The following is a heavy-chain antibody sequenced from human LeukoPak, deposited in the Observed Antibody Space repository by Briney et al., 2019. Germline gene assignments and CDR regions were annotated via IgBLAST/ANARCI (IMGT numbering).Heavy chain of an antibody. V-gene: IGHV3-30*02. D-gene: IGHD3/OR15-3a*01. CDR2: IWSGGSKT. CDR1: GFTFSNYG. J-gene: IGHJ4*02. Sequence: GGSLRLSCAASGFTFSNYGMHWVRLPPGKGLDWVAFIWSGGSKTYYADSVKGRFTISRDSSKNTLFLQMNSLRTEDTAVYYCAKSGGSNDFNYWGQGTLVTVSS. CDR3: AKSGGSNDFNY.